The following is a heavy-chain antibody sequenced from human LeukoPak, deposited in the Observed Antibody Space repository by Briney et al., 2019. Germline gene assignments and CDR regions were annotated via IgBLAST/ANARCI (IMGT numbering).Heavy chain of an antibody. J-gene: IGHJ4*02. CDR3: ARDHRYAFDN. V-gene: IGHV3-48*04. CDR2: VGISSGNT. D-gene: IGHD5-12*01. CDR1: GFTFSDYS. Sequence: EGSLRLSCAASGFTFSDYSMNWVRQAPGKGLEWISYVGISSGNTKYADSVKGRFTISGDSAKNSVFLQMNYLRVEDTAVYYCARDHRYAFDNWGQGTLVTVSS.